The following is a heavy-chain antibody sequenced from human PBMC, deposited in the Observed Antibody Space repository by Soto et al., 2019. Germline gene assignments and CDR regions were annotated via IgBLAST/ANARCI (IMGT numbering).Heavy chain of an antibody. V-gene: IGHV4-59*01. CDR3: ARAVGAPFYYLAF. CDR2: IHYSGST. J-gene: IGHJ4*02. CDR1: SDSISNYY. D-gene: IGHD6-6*01. Sequence: ASETLSLTCTVSSDSISNYYWSWIRQPPGKGLEWIGYIHYSGSTDYNPSLKSRVSISGDTSKSQFSLKLSSVTAADTAVYYCARAVGAPFYYLAFWGQGTLVTVSS.